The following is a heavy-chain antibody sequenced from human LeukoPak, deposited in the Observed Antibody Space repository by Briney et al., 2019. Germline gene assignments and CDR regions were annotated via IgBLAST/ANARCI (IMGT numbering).Heavy chain of an antibody. D-gene: IGHD3-22*01. CDR3: ARELPQAYYYDSSGCFDY. CDR2: IKQDGSEK. CDR1: GFTFSSYW. J-gene: IGHJ4*02. Sequence: GXSLRLSCAASGFTFSSYWMSWVRQAPGKGLEWVANIKQDGSEKYYVDSVKGRFTISRDNAKNSLYLQMNSLRAEDTAVYYCARELPQAYYYDSSGCFDYWGQGTLVTDSS. V-gene: IGHV3-7*01.